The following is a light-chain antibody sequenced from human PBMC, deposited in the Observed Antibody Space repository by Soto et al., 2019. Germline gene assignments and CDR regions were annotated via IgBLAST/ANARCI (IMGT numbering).Light chain of an antibody. CDR1: SSNIGGNS. Sequence: SALTEPASLTGSPGQSITMSWSGTSSNIGGNSVSWYQQLPGTAPKLLIYDDNKRPSGIPDRFSGSKSGTSATLGITGFQTGDEADYYCGSWDSSLSAYVFGTGTKGNV. V-gene: IGLV1-51*01. CDR2: DDN. CDR3: GSWDSSLSAYV. J-gene: IGLJ1*01.